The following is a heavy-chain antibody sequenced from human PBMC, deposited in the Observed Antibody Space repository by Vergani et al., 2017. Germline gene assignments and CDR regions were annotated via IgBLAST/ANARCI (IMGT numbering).Heavy chain of an antibody. Sequence: QVQLQQWGAGLLKPSETLSLTCAVYGGSFSGYYWSWIRQPPGKGLEWIGEINHSGSTNYNPSLKSRVTISVDTSKNQFSLKLSSVTAADTAVYYCARARRYCSGGSCYPRYYYYMDVWGKGTTVTVSS. J-gene: IGHJ6*03. D-gene: IGHD2-15*01. CDR1: GGSFSGYY. CDR3: ARARRYCSGGSCYPRYYYYMDV. V-gene: IGHV4-34*01. CDR2: INHSGST.